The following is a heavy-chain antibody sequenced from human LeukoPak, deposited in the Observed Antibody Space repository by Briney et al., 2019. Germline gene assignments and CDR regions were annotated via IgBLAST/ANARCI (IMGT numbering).Heavy chain of an antibody. D-gene: IGHD3-22*01. V-gene: IGHV1-18*01. Sequence: ASVKVSCKASGYTFTSYGISWVRQAPGQGLEWMGWISAYNGNTNYAQKLQGRVTMPTDTSTSTAYMELRSLRSDDTAVYYCARDRDSSGYYTDFFDYWGQGTLVTVSS. CDR2: ISAYNGNT. CDR1: GYTFTSYG. CDR3: ARDRDSSGYYTDFFDY. J-gene: IGHJ4*02.